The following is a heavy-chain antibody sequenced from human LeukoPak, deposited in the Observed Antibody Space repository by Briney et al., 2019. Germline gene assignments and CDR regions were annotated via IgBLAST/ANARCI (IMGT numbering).Heavy chain of an antibody. J-gene: IGHJ4*02. CDR2: IYSGGST. CDR1: GFIVRSNY. D-gene: IGHD6-6*01. V-gene: IGHV3-53*01. Sequence: GGSLRLSCAASGFIVRSNYMTWVRQAPGKGLEWVSVIYSGGSTYYADSVKGQFTISRDNSKNTVYLQMNSLRREDTAVYYCARVGYSSSTDFDYWGQGTLVTVSS. CDR3: ARVGYSSSTDFDY.